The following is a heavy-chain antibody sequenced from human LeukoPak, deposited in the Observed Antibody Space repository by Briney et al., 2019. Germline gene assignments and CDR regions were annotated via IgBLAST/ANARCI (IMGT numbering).Heavy chain of an antibody. CDR2: ISGRGGST. CDR3: AKGGDTIVVVPDYFDY. J-gene: IGHJ4*02. Sequence: GGSLRLSCAASGFTFSSYAMSWVRQAPGKGLEWVSAISGRGGSTYYADSVKGRFTISRDNSKNTLYLQMNSLRAEDTAVYYCAKGGDTIVVVPDYFDYWGQGTLVTVPS. CDR1: GFTFSSYA. V-gene: IGHV3-23*01. D-gene: IGHD2-2*01.